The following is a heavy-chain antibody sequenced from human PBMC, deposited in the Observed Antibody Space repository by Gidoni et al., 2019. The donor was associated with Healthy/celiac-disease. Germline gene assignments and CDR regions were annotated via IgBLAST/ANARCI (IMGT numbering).Heavy chain of an antibody. CDR2: IYHSGST. CDR1: GYSISSGYY. CDR3: ARTPKRIVTTPRPWYFDL. Sequence: QVQLQESGPGLVKPSETLSLTCAVSGYSISSGYYWGWIRQPPGKGLEWIGSIYHSGSTYYNPSLKSRVTISVDTSKNQFSLKLSSVTAADTAVYYCARTPKRIVTTPRPWYFDLWGRGTLVTVSS. J-gene: IGHJ2*01. D-gene: IGHD4-17*01. V-gene: IGHV4-38-2*01.